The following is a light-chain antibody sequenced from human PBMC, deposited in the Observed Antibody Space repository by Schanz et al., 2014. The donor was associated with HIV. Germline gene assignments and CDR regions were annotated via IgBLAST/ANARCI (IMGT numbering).Light chain of an antibody. V-gene: IGLV2-14*01. Sequence: QSVLTQPASVSGSPGQSITISCTGTSSDVGGYNYVSWYQQHPGKAPKLMIYDVTDRPSGVSFRFSGSRSGTSASLAISGLRSEDEADYYCAAWDDSLSGWVFGGGTKLTVL. CDR1: SSDVGGYNY. CDR3: AAWDDSLSGWV. J-gene: IGLJ3*02. CDR2: DVT.